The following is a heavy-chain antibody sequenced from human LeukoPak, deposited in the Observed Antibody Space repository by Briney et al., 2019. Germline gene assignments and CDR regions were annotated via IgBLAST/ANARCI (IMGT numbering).Heavy chain of an antibody. D-gene: IGHD3-22*01. J-gene: IGHJ4*02. CDR2: IYHSGNT. CDR1: GGSISSSHW. Sequence: PSETLSLTCTVFGGSISSSHWWTWVRHSPGKGLEWIGEIYHSGNTNYNPSLRSRVTMSVDTSKNQFSLKLSSVTAADTAVYYCASVYDSSGYYPFWGQGTLVTVSS. V-gene: IGHV4-4*02. CDR3: ASVYDSSGYYPF.